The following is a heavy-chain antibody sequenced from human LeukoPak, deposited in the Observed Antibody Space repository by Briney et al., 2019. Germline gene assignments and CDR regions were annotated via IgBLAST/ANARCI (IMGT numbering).Heavy chain of an antibody. D-gene: IGHD2-8*01. Sequence: GGSLRLSCAASGFTFSNYAMSWVRQAPGKGLEWVANIKQDGSEKYYVDSVKGRFTISRDNAKNSLYLQMNSLRAEDTAVYYCARDRSIVLMVYAKYYGMDVWGQGTTVTASS. J-gene: IGHJ6*02. V-gene: IGHV3-7*01. CDR1: GFTFSNYA. CDR3: ARDRSIVLMVYAKYYGMDV. CDR2: IKQDGSEK.